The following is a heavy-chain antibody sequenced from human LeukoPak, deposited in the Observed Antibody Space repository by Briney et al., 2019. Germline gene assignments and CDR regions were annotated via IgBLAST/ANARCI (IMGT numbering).Heavy chain of an antibody. V-gene: IGHV3-30*02. CDR2: IRYDGSNK. D-gene: IGHD6-13*01. CDR1: GFTFSSYG. Sequence: PGGSLRPSCAASGFTFSSYGMHWVRQAPGKGLEWVAFIRYDGSNKYYADSVKGRFTISRDNSKNTLYLQMNSLRAEDTAVYYCAKDPPVEGQQLTSTTDYWGQGTLVTVSS. CDR3: AKDPPVEGQQLTSTTDY. J-gene: IGHJ4*02.